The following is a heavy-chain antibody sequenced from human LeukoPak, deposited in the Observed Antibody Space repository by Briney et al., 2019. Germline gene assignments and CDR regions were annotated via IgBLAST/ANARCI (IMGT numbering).Heavy chain of an antibody. D-gene: IGHD2-21*01. J-gene: IGHJ3*02. CDR3: AGRGSNSGTFDI. Sequence: SETLSLICTVSGGSISSSSYYWGWIRQPPGKGLEWIGSIYYSGSTYYNPSLKSRVTMSVDRSKNQISLNLASLTAGDTALYYCAGRGSNSGTFDIWGPGTFVTVSS. CDR2: IYYSGST. CDR1: GGSISSSSYY. V-gene: IGHV4-39*07.